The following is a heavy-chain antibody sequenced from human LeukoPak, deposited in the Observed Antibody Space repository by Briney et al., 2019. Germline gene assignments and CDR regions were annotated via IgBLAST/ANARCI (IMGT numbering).Heavy chain of an antibody. CDR3: ARDLLRRDGFAP. V-gene: IGHV3-30*03. Sequence: GGSLRLSCAASGFTFSNYGMHWVRQAPGKGLEWVAVTSYDGGNKNYADSVKGRFTISRDNAKNSLYLQMNSLRAEDTAVYYCARDLLRRDGFAPWGQGTLVTVSS. J-gene: IGHJ4*02. D-gene: IGHD5-24*01. CDR2: TSYDGGNK. CDR1: GFTFSNYG.